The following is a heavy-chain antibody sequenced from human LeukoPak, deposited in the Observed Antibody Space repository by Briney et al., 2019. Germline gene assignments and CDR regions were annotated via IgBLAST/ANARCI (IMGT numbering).Heavy chain of an antibody. CDR1: GGSISSGDYY. Sequence: SETLSLTCTVSGGSISSGDYYWSWIRQPPGKGLEWIGYIYYSGSTYYNPSLKSRVTISVDTSKNQFSLKLSSVTAADTAVYYCARTRRDYFDYWGQGTLVTVTS. CDR3: ARTRRDYFDY. V-gene: IGHV4-30-4*08. J-gene: IGHJ4*02. CDR2: IYYSGST.